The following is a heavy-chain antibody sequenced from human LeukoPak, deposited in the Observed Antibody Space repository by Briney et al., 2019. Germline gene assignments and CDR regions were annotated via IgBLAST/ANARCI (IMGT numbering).Heavy chain of an antibody. CDR3: ARTVRGYPRGTRSYYYYYGMDV. J-gene: IGHJ6*02. D-gene: IGHD3-22*01. V-gene: IGHV4-34*01. Sequence: SETLSLTCAVYGGSFSGYYWSWIRQPPGKGLEWIGEINHSGSTNYNPSLKSRVTISVDTSKNQFSLKLSSVTAADTAVYYCARTVRGYPRGTRSYYYYYGMDVWGQGTTVTVSS. CDR2: INHSGST. CDR1: GGSFSGYY.